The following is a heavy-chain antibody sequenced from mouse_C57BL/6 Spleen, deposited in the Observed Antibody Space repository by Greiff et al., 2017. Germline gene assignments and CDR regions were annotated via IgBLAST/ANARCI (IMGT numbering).Heavy chain of an antibody. CDR3: ARWTAHATLPVYFDY. CDR2: INPSNGGT. CDR1: GYTFTSYW. J-gene: IGHJ2*01. V-gene: IGHV1-53*01. Sequence: QVQLQQPGTELVKPGASVKLSCKASGYTFTSYWMHWVKQRPGQGLEWIGNINPSNGGTKYNEKFKSKATLTVDKSSSTAYMQLSSLTSEDSAVYYCARWTAHATLPVYFDYWGQGTTLTVSS. D-gene: IGHD3-2*02.